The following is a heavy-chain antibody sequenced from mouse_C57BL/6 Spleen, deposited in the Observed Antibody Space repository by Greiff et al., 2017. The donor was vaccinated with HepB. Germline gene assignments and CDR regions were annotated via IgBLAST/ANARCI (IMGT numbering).Heavy chain of an antibody. V-gene: IGHV1-50*01. CDR1: GYTFTSYW. D-gene: IGHD3-1*01. CDR3: ARSGGAGAVDY. J-gene: IGHJ4*01. CDR2: IDPSDSYT. Sequence: VQLQQPGAELVKPGASVKLSCKASGYTFTSYWMQWVKQRPGQGLEWIGEIDPSDSYTNYNQKFKGKATLTVDTSSSTAYMQLSSLTSEDSAVYYWARSGGAGAVDYWGQGTSVTVSS.